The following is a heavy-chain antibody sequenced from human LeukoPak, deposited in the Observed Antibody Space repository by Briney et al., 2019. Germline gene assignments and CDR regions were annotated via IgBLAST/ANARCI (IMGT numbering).Heavy chain of an antibody. Sequence: SVKVSCKASGCTFNNYAITWLRQAPGQGLEWMRWIIPIFGTPNYAQKFQRRVTITADESTSTAYMELSSLRSENMAVYYCAHSSSSSPLGPWRQETLVTVLS. D-gene: IGHD6-13*01. J-gene: IGHJ5*02. CDR2: IIPIFGTP. V-gene: IGHV1-69*13. CDR3: AHSSSSSPLGP. CDR1: GCTFNNYA.